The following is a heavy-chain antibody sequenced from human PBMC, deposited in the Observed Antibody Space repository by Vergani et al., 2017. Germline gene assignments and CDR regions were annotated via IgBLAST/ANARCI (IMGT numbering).Heavy chain of an antibody. D-gene: IGHD1-26*01. CDR1: RFTFSNYA. CDR3: ARDLQGATDAFDI. J-gene: IGHJ3*02. V-gene: IGHV3-30*04. Sequence: QVQLVESGGGAVQSGRSLRLSCAASRFTFSNYAMHWVRQAPGKGLEWVAVISYDGRNKYYADSVKGRFTISRDNSKNTLYLQMNSLRAEDTAVYYCARDLQGATDAFDIWGQGTMVTVSS. CDR2: ISYDGRNK.